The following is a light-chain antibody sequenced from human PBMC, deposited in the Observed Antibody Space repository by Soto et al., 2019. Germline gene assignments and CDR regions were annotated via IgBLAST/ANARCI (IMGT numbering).Light chain of an antibody. CDR1: QRVSSH. V-gene: IGKV3-15*01. CDR3: QQYHNWPPIT. CDR2: GAS. J-gene: IGKJ5*01. Sequence: EIVLTPSPDTLFVSLGEGATLSCSASQRVSSHLAWYQHKPGQAPRLLIYGASTRASGIPASFRGSGSEPDFTLTISRLYAEDSAFYYLQQYHNWPPITFGRGARLGFK.